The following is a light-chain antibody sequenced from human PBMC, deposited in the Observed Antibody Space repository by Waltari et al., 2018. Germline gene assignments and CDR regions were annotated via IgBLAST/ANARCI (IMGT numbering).Light chain of an antibody. V-gene: IGLV2-23*02. CDR1: SSNGENDNL. Sequence: QSALTQPASVSGSPGQSITISCTGTSSNGENDNLVSWYQTHTGKAPKLLIYEVSKRPAGIFNRFSGSTSGNTASLTISGLQAEDESDYYCCSFAVGNNFEVIFGGGTRLTVL. CDR2: EVS. CDR3: CSFAVGNNFEVI. J-gene: IGLJ2*01.